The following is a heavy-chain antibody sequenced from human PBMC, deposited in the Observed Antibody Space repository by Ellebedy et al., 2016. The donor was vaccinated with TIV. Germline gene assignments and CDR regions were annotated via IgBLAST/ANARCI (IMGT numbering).Heavy chain of an antibody. V-gene: IGHV4-34*01. J-gene: IGHJ4*02. Sequence: MPSETLSLTCAVYNGSFSGYFWSWILQPPGKGLEWIGEINPSGTTTYNPSLDSRVTMSVDTPKKQFSLRLTSVTAADTAVYYCARARGQYLYGSGSYFTNWGQGKMVTVSS. CDR1: NGSFSGYF. CDR3: ARARGQYLYGSGSYFTN. D-gene: IGHD3-10*01. CDR2: INPSGTT.